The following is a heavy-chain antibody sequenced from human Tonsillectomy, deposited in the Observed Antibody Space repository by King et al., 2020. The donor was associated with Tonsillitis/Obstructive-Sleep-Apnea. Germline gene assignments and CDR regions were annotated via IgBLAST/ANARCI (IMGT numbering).Heavy chain of an antibody. CDR3: ARDRGVDGDYDSDY. CDR1: GYTFSGYY. Sequence: QLVQSGAEVKKPGASVKVSCKASGYTFSGYYMHWVRQAPGQGLEWMGWINPNSGGTKYAQKFQGRVTMIRDTSISTAYMELRRLRSDDTAVYYCARDRGVDGDYDSDYWGQGTLVTVSS. CDR2: INPNSGGT. J-gene: IGHJ4*02. D-gene: IGHD4-17*01. V-gene: IGHV1-2*02.